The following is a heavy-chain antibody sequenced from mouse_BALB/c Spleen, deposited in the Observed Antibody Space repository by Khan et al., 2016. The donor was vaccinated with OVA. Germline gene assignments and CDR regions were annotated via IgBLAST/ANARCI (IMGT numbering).Heavy chain of an antibody. D-gene: IGHD1-1*01. CDR3: ARGNYFGSNSWFGY. J-gene: IGHJ3*01. CDR2: INPYNGYT. V-gene: IGHV1-18*01. CDR1: GYSFTDYT. Sequence: VQLQQSGPELVKPGTSMKISCKASGYSFTDYTMNWVKQSHGKNLEWIGLINPYNGYTTYNQKFKGKATSTVDKSSRPAYMELLSLTSEDSAVYYCARGNYFGSNSWFGYWGQGTLVTVSA.